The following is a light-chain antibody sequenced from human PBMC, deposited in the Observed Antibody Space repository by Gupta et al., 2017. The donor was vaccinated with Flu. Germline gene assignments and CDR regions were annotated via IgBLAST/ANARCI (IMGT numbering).Light chain of an antibody. CDR3: QSYDSSLSGYV. Sequence: QSVXTQPPSXSGAPGQRVTISCTGSSSNIGAGYDVHWYQQLPGTAPKLLIYGNSNRPSGVPDRFSGSKSGTSASLAITGLQAEDEADYYCQSYDSSLSGYVFGTGTKVTVL. CDR2: GNS. V-gene: IGLV1-40*01. J-gene: IGLJ1*01. CDR1: SSNIGAGYD.